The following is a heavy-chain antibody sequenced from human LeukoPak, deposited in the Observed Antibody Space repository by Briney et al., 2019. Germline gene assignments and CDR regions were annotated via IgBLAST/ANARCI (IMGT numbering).Heavy chain of an antibody. CDR3: ARSGSFLFDC. CDR2: VDTSGNP. J-gene: IGHJ4*02. CDR1: GGSISSSY. V-gene: IGHV4-4*07. Sequence: SETLSLTCPVSGGSISSSYWSWIRQPAGKGLEWIEHVDTSGNPHYNPSLNSRVTMSADASNNHLSLNLSSVTAADTAVYYCARSGSFLFDCWGQGILVTASS. D-gene: IGHD1-26*01.